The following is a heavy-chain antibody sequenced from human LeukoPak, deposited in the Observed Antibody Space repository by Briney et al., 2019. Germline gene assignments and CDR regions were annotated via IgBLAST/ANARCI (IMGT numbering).Heavy chain of an antibody. V-gene: IGHV4-34*01. CDR3: ARAPLDGYYDSSGYYS. J-gene: IGHJ4*02. Sequence: SETLSLTCAVYGGSFSCYYWSWIRQPPGKGLEWIGEINHSGSTNYNPSLKSRVTISVDTSKNQFSLKLSSVTAADTAVYYCARAPLDGYYDSSGYYSWGQGTLVTVSS. D-gene: IGHD3-22*01. CDR2: INHSGST. CDR1: GGSFSCYY.